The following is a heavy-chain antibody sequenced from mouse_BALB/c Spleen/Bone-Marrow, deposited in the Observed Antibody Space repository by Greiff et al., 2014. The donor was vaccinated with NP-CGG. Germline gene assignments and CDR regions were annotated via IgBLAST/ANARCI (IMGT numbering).Heavy chain of an antibody. CDR3: ARGGSSYGWHFDV. Sequence: VQLQQSGAELVKPGASVKLSCTASGFNIKDTYMHWVKQRPEQGLEWIGRIDPANGNTKYDPKFQGKATITADTSSNTAYLQLSSLTSEDTAVYYCARGGSSYGWHFDVWGAGTTVTVSS. J-gene: IGHJ1*01. CDR2: IDPANGNT. D-gene: IGHD1-1*01. V-gene: IGHV14-3*02. CDR1: GFNIKDTY.